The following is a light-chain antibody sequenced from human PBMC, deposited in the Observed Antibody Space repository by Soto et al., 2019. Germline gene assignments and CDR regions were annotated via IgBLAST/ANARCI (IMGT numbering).Light chain of an antibody. CDR3: QQSFSTPPT. CDR2: GAS. Sequence: DIQLTQSPSFLSASLGDRVTVTCRASQGIINFLNWYQHKRGEAPILLIYGASNLQNGVPSRFSGSGSGADFTLTISSLQPEDFATYYCQQSFSTPPTFGQGTKVDIK. V-gene: IGKV1-39*01. J-gene: IGKJ1*01. CDR1: QGIINF.